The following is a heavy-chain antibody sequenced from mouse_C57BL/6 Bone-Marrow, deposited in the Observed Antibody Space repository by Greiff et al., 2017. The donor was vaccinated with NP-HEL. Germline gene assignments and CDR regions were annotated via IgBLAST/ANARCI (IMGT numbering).Heavy chain of an antibody. D-gene: IGHD1-1*01. Sequence: QVHVKQPGAELVKPGASVKLSCKASGYTFTSYWMHWVKQRPGQGLEWIGMIHPNSGSTNYNEKFKSKATLTVDKSSSTAYMQLSSLTSEDSAVYYCARSGDYYGSSYDAMDYWGQGTSVTVSS. CDR1: GYTFTSYW. V-gene: IGHV1-64*01. J-gene: IGHJ4*01. CDR2: IHPNSGST. CDR3: ARSGDYYGSSYDAMDY.